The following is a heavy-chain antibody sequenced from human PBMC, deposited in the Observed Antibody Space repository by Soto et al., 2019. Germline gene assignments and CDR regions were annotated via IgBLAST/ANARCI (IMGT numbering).Heavy chain of an antibody. CDR2: MNAGNGNT. Sequence: ASVKVSCKASGYTFNIYAIHWVRQAPGQRPEWMGWMNAGNGNTEYSPKFHGRVTMTRDRYARAAYMELSGLTSEDTAVYYCARDCTYCGGDTGREAFDIWGQGTMVTVSS. CDR1: GYTFNIYA. V-gene: IGHV1-3*01. CDR3: ARDCTYCGGDTGREAFDI. D-gene: IGHD2-21*01. J-gene: IGHJ3*02.